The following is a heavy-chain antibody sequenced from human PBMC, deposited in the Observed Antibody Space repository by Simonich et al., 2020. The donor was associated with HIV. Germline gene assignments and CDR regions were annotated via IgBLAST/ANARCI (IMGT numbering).Heavy chain of an antibody. CDR1: GYTLTELS. CDR3: AAVKYYYDSSGFSYDGVDV. V-gene: IGHV1-24*01. D-gene: IGHD3-22*01. CDR2: VNREAGET. Sequence: QVQLVQSGAEVKKPAASVKVSCKVSGYTLTELSMHWVRQAPGKGVEWLGGVNREAGETISEQKFQGRVTMTEDASTDTDHMELSSLTSEDTAVYFCAAVKYYYDSSGFSYDGVDVWGQGTMVTVSS. J-gene: IGHJ3*01.